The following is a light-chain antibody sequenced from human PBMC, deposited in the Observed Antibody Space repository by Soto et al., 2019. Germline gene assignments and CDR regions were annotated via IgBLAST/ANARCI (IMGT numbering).Light chain of an antibody. CDR3: QHYNSYSEA. V-gene: IGKV1-5*03. Sequence: DIQMTQSPSTVSGSVGDRVTITCRASQTISSWLAWYQQKPGKAPKXMIYKASTLKSGVPSRFSGSGSGTECTLTISSLQPDDVATYYCQHYNSYSEALGQGTKVDIK. CDR1: QTISSW. CDR2: KAS. J-gene: IGKJ1*01.